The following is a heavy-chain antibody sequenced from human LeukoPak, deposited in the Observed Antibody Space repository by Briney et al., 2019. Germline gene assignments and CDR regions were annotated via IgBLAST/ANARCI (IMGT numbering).Heavy chain of an antibody. J-gene: IGHJ4*02. CDR3: ARDLLTAPGYGYY. CDR1: GLTFSNYG. Sequence: GGSLRLSCAPSGLTFSNYGMHWVRQAPGKGLEWVSSISSSSNYIYYADSVKGRFTISRDNAKNSLYLQMDSLRAEDTAIYYCARDLLTAPGYGYYWGRGTLVTVSS. V-gene: IGHV3-21*06. CDR2: ISSSSNYI. D-gene: IGHD5-18*01.